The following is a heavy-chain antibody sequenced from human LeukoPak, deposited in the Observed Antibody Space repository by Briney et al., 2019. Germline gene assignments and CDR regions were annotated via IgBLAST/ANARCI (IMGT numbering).Heavy chain of an antibody. CDR2: INPNSGGT. CDR1: GYTFTGYY. J-gene: IGHJ5*02. Sequence: ASVKVSCKASGYTFTGYYMHWVRQAPGQGLEWMGWINPNSGGTNYAQKFQGRVTMTRDTSISTAYMELSRLRFDDTAVYYCARDNYDSSGYYSNWFDPWGQGTLVTVSS. CDR3: ARDNYDSSGYYSNWFDP. V-gene: IGHV1-2*02. D-gene: IGHD3-22*01.